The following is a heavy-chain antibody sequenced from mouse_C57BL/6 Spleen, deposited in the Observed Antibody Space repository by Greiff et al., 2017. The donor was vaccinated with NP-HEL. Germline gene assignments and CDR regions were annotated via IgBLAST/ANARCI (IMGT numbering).Heavy chain of an antibody. CDR3: ARQSLYYFDY. CDR1: GYSFTGYY. CDR2: INPSTGGT. V-gene: IGHV1-42*01. J-gene: IGHJ2*01. Sequence: EVQLQQSGPELVKPGASVKISCKASGYSFTGYYMNWVKQSPEKSLEWIGEINPSTGGTTYNQKFKAKATLTVDKSSSTAYMQLKSLTSEDSAVYYCARQSLYYFDYWGQGTTLTVSS.